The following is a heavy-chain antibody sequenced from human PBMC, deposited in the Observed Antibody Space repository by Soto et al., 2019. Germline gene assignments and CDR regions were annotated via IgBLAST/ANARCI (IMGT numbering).Heavy chain of an antibody. Sequence: QVQLVQSGAEVKKPGSSVKVSCKASGGTFSSYTISWVRQAPGQGLEWMGRIIPILGIANYAQKFQGRVTIPADKSTSTAYMELSSLRSEDTAVYYCARGGYCSGGSCYSDDAFDIWGQGTMVTVSS. CDR2: IIPILGIA. CDR3: ARGGYCSGGSCYSDDAFDI. CDR1: GGTFSSYT. D-gene: IGHD2-15*01. J-gene: IGHJ3*02. V-gene: IGHV1-69*02.